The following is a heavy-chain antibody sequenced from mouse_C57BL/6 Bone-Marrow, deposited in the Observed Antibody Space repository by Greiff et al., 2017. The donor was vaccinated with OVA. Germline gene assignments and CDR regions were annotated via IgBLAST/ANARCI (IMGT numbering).Heavy chain of an antibody. CDR3: ARDGPYAMDY. J-gene: IGHJ4*01. CDR2: SRNKANDYTT. CDR1: GFTFSDFY. Sequence: EVKLMESGGGLVQSGRSLRLSCATSGFTFSDFYMEWVRQAPGKGLEWIAASRNKANDYTTEYSASVKGRFIVSRDTSQSILYLQMNALRAEDTAIYYCARDGPYAMDYWGQGTSVTVSS. V-gene: IGHV7-1*01.